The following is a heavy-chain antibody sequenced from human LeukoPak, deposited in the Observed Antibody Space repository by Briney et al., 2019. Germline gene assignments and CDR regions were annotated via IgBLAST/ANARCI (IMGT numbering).Heavy chain of an antibody. CDR3: ASWGGYYYDSRGFRYFQH. CDR1: GGSISSHY. CDR2: FYYGGST. D-gene: IGHD3-22*01. J-gene: IGHJ1*01. V-gene: IGHV4-59*11. Sequence: KPSETLFLTCTVSGGSISSHYWSWIRQPPGEGLEWIGYFYYGGSTNYNPSLKSRVTISVDTSKNQFSLKLSSVTAADTAVYYCASWGGYYYDSRGFRYFQHWGQGTLVTVSS.